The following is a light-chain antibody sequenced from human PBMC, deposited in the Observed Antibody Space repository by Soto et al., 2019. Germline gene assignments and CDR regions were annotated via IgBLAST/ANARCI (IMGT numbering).Light chain of an antibody. CDR1: QGINNY. Sequence: DIQMTQSPSSLSASVGDRVTITCRASQGINNYLAWYQQKPGEVPKLLIYAASTLQSGVPSRFRGSGSGTDFTLTISSLRTEDVATYYCRDYNSALRTLGKGKKGDIK. CDR2: AAS. J-gene: IGKJ1*01. CDR3: RDYNSALRT. V-gene: IGKV1-27*01.